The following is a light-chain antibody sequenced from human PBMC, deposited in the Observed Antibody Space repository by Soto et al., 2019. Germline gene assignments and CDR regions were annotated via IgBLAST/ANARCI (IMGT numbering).Light chain of an antibody. CDR1: SSDFGDYDY. CDR3: SSYTGSSTLV. J-gene: IGLJ1*01. CDR2: EVS. V-gene: IGLV2-14*01. Sequence: QSALTQPASVSGSPGQSITISCTGTSSDFGDYDYVSWYLQHPGKVPKLMIYEVSNRPSGVSNRFSGSKSGNTASLTISGLQAEDEADYYCSSYTGSSTLVFGTRTKLTVL.